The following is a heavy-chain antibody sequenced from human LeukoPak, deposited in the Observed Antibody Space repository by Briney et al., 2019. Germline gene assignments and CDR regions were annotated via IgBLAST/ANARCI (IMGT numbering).Heavy chain of an antibody. V-gene: IGHV3-7*03. Sequence: GGSLRLSCAASGFTFSSYWMSWVRQAPGKGLEWVANIKKDGSEKYYVDSVKGRFTISRDNAKNSLYLQMNSLRTEDTAVYYCTSSLGTNWGAYYYYMDVWGKGTTVTVSS. CDR1: GFTFSSYW. D-gene: IGHD7-27*01. CDR3: TSSLGTNWGAYYYYMDV. CDR2: IKKDGSEK. J-gene: IGHJ6*03.